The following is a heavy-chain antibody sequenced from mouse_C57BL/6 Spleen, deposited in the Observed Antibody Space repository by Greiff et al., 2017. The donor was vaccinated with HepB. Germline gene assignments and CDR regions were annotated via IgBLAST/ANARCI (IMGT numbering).Heavy chain of an antibody. CDR3: ARLYYGSRGGYYAMDY. V-gene: IGHV1-53*01. CDR1: GYTFTSYW. D-gene: IGHD1-1*01. CDR2: INPSNGGT. Sequence: QVQLQQPGTELVKPGASVKLSCKASGYTFTSYWMHWVKQRPGQGLEWIGNINPSNGGTNYNEKFKSKATLTVDKSSSTAYMQLSSLTSEDSAVYYCARLYYGSRGGYYAMDYWGQGTSVTVSS. J-gene: IGHJ4*01.